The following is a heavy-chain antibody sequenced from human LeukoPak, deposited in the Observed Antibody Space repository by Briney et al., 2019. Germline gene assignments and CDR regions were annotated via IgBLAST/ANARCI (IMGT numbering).Heavy chain of an antibody. CDR2: IKQDGSEK. J-gene: IGHJ4*02. CDR3: ARAPYSSSWAGSPSYYFDY. D-gene: IGHD6-13*01. CDR1: GFTFSSYW. V-gene: IGHV3-7*01. Sequence: GGSLRLSCAASGFTFSSYWMSWVRQAPGKGLEWVANIKQDGSEKYYVDSVKGRFTISRDNAKNSLYLQMNSLRAEDTAVYYCARAPYSSSWAGSPSYYFDYWGQGTLVTVSS.